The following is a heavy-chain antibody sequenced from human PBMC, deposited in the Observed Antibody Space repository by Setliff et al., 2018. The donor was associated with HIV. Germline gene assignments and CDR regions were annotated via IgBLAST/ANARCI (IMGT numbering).Heavy chain of an antibody. CDR3: ARGGYSGYDPPGY. CDR2: IIPIFGTA. CDR1: GGTFSSYA. V-gene: IGHV1-69*01. J-gene: IGHJ4*02. D-gene: IGHD5-12*01. Sequence: KVSCKAYGGTFSSYAISWVRQAPGQGLEWMGGIIPIFGTANYAQKFQGRVTITADESTSTAYMELSSLRYEDTAVYYCARGGYSGYDPPGYWGQGTLVTVSS.